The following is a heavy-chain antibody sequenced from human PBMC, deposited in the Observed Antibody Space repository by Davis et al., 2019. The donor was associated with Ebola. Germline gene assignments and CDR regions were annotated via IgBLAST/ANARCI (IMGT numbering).Heavy chain of an antibody. D-gene: IGHD3-22*01. J-gene: IGHJ6*02. CDR2: INHSGST. CDR3: ARGGHYYDSSGYYLLYGMDV. Sequence: SETLSLTCAVYGGSFSGYYWSWIRQPPGKGLEWIGEINHSGSTNYNPSLKSRVTISVDRSKNQFSLKLSSVTAADTAVYYCARGGHYYDSSGYYLLYGMDVWGQGTTVTVSS. V-gene: IGHV4-34*01. CDR1: GGSFSGYY.